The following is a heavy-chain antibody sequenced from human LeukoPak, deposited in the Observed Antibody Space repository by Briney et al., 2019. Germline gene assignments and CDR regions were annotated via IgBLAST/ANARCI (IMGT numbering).Heavy chain of an antibody. J-gene: IGHJ3*02. CDR2: ISGSGDDT. CDR1: GFTFNKYV. V-gene: IGHV3-23*01. D-gene: IGHD3-22*01. CDR3: ARVGPYYYDSSGNAFDI. Sequence: GGSLRLSCAASGFTFNKYVVSWVRQAPGKGLERVSSISGSGDDTYYADSVKGRFTISRDNSKNTLFLQMNSLRVEDAAVYYCARVGPYYYDSSGNAFDIWGQGTMVTVSS.